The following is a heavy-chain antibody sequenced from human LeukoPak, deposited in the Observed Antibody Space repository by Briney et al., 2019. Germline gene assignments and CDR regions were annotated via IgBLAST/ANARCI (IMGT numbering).Heavy chain of an antibody. CDR2: ISDRGGST. CDR1: GLTFSGFE. D-gene: IGHD3-22*01. Sequence: GGSLRLSCVGSGLTFSGFEMNWVRQAPGKGLEWVAGISDRGGSTNYAGSVKGRFTSSRDNPKNTLYLQMNSLRAEDTAVYFCAKRGVVIRVILVGFHKEAYYFDSWGQGALVTASS. J-gene: IGHJ4*02. V-gene: IGHV3-23*01. CDR3: AKRGVVIRVILVGFHKEAYYFDS.